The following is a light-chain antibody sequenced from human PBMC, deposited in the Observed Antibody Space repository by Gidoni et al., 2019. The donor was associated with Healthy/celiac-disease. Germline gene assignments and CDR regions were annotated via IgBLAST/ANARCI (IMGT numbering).Light chain of an antibody. Sequence: ELVMTQSPATLSVSPGERATLSCRASQSCSSNLAWYQQKPGQAPRLLIYGASTRATGIPARFSGSGSGTEFTLTISSLQSEDFAVYYCQQDNNWPLTFGGXTKVEIK. CDR2: GAS. J-gene: IGKJ4*01. CDR1: QSCSSN. V-gene: IGKV3-15*01. CDR3: QQDNNWPLT.